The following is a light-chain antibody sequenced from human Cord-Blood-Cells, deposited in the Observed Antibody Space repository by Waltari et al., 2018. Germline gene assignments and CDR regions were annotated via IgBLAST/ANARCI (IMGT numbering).Light chain of an antibody. J-gene: IGKJ2*01. Sequence: DIQLTPSPPPLSASVGDRVTITCRASQSISSWLAWYQQKPGKAPKLLIYKASSLESGVPSRFSGSGSGTEFTLTISSLQPDDFATYYCQQYNSYSYTFGQGTKLEIK. CDR3: QQYNSYSYT. CDR1: QSISSW. V-gene: IGKV1-5*03. CDR2: KAS.